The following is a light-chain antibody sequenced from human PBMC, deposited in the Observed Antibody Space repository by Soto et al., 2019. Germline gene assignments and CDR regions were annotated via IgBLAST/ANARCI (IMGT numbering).Light chain of an antibody. J-gene: IGKJ4*01. Sequence: DIVMTQSPDSLAVSLGERATLNCKSSQSVLYSSNNKNYLAWYQQKPGQPPKLLIYWASTRESGVHDRFSGSGSWTDFTLTISSLQAEDVAVYYCQQYYSNALTFGGGTKVEIK. CDR2: WAS. CDR1: QSVLYSSNNKNY. V-gene: IGKV4-1*01. CDR3: QQYYSNALT.